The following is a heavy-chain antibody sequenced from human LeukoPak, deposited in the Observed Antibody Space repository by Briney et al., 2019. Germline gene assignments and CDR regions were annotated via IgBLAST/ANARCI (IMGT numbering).Heavy chain of an antibody. V-gene: IGHV3-64*01. CDR3: ARSRAHGGYYYYMDV. J-gene: IGHJ6*03. D-gene: IGHD3-10*01. Sequence: GGSLRLSCAASGFTFSSYAMHWVRQAPGKGLEYVSAISSNGGSTYYANSVKGRFTISRDNSKNTLYLQMGSLRAEDMAVYYCARSRAHGGYYYYMDVWGKGTTVTVSS. CDR2: ISSNGGST. CDR1: GFTFSSYA.